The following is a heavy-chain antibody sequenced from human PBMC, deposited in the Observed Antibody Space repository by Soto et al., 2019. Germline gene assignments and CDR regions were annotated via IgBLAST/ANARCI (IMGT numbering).Heavy chain of an antibody. CDR2: IWYDGSNK. V-gene: IGHV3-33*01. J-gene: IGHJ6*02. Sequence: QVQLVESGGGVVQPGRSLRLSCAASGFTFSSYGMHWVRQAPGKGLEWVAVIWYDGSNKYYADSVKGRFTISRDNSKKTLYLQMNSLRAEDTAVYYCARDSLYYDILTGSRYYYGMDVWGQGTTVTVSS. D-gene: IGHD3-9*01. CDR1: GFTFSSYG. CDR3: ARDSLYYDILTGSRYYYGMDV.